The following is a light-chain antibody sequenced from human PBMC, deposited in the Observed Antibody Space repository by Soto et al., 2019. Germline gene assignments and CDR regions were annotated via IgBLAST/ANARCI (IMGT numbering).Light chain of an antibody. CDR1: SSDVGGYDY. CDR2: DVN. V-gene: IGLV2-14*01. J-gene: IGLJ2*01. CDR3: SSYTSSSTLV. Sequence: QSALTQPASVSGSPGQSITISCTGTSSDVGGYDYVSWYQQHPGKAPKLMMYDVNNRPSGVSNRFSGSKSGNTASLTISGLQAEDEADYYCSSYTSSSTLVFGGGTQLTVL.